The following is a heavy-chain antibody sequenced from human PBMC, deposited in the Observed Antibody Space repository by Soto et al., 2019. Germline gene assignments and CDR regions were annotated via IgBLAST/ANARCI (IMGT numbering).Heavy chain of an antibody. CDR3: ARTPWFYYGSGSSDAIDY. V-gene: IGHV4-59*01. CDR2: VYYSGTT. J-gene: IGHJ4*02. D-gene: IGHD3-10*01. Sequence: QVQLQESGPGLVKPSETLSLTCTVSGGSISTYCWSWIRQPPGKGLELIGYVYYSGTTNYNPSIKSRVTISVDTSKNQLSLKLNSVTAADTAVYYCARTPWFYYGSGSSDAIDYWGQGTLVTVSS. CDR1: GGSISTYC.